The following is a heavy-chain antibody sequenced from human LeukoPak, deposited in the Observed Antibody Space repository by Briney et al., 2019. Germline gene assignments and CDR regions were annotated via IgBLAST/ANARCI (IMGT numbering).Heavy chain of an antibody. CDR3: ARLHSGSYYYYYYAMDV. CDR1: GGSISSYY. Sequence: ASETLSLTCTVSGGSISSYYWSWIRQPPGKGLEWIGYIYYSRSTNYNPSLKSRVTISVDTSKNQFSLKLSSVTAADTAVYFCARLHSGSYYYYYYAMDVWGQGTTVTVSS. V-gene: IGHV4-59*08. CDR2: IYYSRST. D-gene: IGHD1-26*01. J-gene: IGHJ6*02.